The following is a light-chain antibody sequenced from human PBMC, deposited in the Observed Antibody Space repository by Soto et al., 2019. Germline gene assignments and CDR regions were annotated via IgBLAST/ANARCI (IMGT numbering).Light chain of an antibody. V-gene: IGKV1-9*01. Sequence: QLTQSPSSLSASVGARVTITCRASQDISRYLAWYQQKAGKAPKLLIYGASTLQSGVPSRFSGFGSGTEFTRTSRSLQPEDFATYHGQQLQRTPVTVGPGTTVDV. CDR2: GAS. CDR3: QQLQRTPVT. J-gene: IGKJ3*01. CDR1: QDISRY.